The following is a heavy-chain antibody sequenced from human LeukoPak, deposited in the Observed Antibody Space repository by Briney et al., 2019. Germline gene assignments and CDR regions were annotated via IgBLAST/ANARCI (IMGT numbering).Heavy chain of an antibody. Sequence: PSKTLSLTCAVYGGSFSGYYWSWIRQPPGKGLEWIGEINHSGSTNYNPSLKSRVTISVDTSKNQFSLKLSSVTAADTAVYYCASGSGSYHLGWFDPWGQGTLVTVSS. V-gene: IGHV4-34*01. CDR2: INHSGST. CDR3: ASGSGSYHLGWFDP. J-gene: IGHJ5*02. CDR1: GGSFSGYY. D-gene: IGHD3-10*01.